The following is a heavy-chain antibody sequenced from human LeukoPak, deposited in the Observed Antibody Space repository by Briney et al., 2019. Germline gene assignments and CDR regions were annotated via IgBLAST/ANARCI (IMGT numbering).Heavy chain of an antibody. CDR1: GFTFSSYS. CDR3: AIELGEWGVFGF. CDR2: ISSSSSYI. Sequence: GGSLRLSCAASGFTFSSYSMNWVRQAPGKGLEWVSSISSSSSYIYYADSVKGRFTISRDNAKNSLYLQMNSLRAEDTAVYYCAIELGEWGVFGFWGQGSLVTVSP. V-gene: IGHV3-21*04. J-gene: IGHJ4*02. D-gene: IGHD3-16*01.